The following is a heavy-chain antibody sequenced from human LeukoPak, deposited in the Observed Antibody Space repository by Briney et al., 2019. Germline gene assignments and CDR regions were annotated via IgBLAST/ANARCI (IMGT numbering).Heavy chain of an antibody. CDR3: PRATYYYDSSGLYYFDY. J-gene: IGHJ4*02. CDR1: GYTFTSYG. D-gene: IGHD3-22*01. Sequence: ASVKVSCKAAGYTFTSYGISLVRQAPGQGLEWMGLISAYNGNTNYSQKLQGRVTMTTHTSTSTAHMQLRSLRSDDTAVYYCPRATYYYDSSGLYYFDYWGQGTMVTVSS. V-gene: IGHV1-18*01. CDR2: ISAYNGNT.